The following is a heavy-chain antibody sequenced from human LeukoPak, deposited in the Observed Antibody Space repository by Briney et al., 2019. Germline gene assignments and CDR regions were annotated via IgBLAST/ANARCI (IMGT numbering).Heavy chain of an antibody. V-gene: IGHV4-39*07. CDR3: TKSDGYGLIRI. CDR2: IYYTGNT. J-gene: IGHJ3*02. D-gene: IGHD3-10*01. Sequence: SETLSLTCSVSGDSIIGYYWGWIRQPPGKGLEWIGNIYYTGNTYYNSSLKSRVTISLDTFKNQFSLIVISMTAADTAAYYCTKSDGYGLIRICGRGTMVTVSS. CDR1: GDSIIGYY.